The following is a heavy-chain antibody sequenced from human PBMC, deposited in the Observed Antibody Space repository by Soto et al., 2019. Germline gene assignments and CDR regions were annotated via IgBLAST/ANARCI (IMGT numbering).Heavy chain of an antibody. J-gene: IGHJ4*02. Sequence: EVQLLESGGGLVQPGGSLRLSCAASGCTFSSYAMSWVRQAPGKGLEWVSAITGSGDSTYYADSVKGRFTVSRDNSKNTLYLQMNSLRAEDTAVYYCAKVFVFTIREGFDYWGLGTLVTVSS. CDR2: ITGSGDST. V-gene: IGHV3-23*01. D-gene: IGHD3-3*01. CDR3: AKVFVFTIREGFDY. CDR1: GCTFSSYA.